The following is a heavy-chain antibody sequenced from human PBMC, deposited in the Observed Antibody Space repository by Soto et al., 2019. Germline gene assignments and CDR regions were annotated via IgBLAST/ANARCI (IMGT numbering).Heavy chain of an antibody. V-gene: IGHV3-13*01. CDR3: AKSQAIGTTFSDS. Sequence: LRLACRRSGITCSAVDMHYVCQPKGQTLEWVSSIGSAGETCYAVSVKGRFIIPRENLQNSLSLQMNSLRAGDLAVYFCAKSQAIGTTFSDSWGQRTQVTASS. D-gene: IGHD1-1*01. CDR1: GITCSAVD. J-gene: IGHJ4*02. CDR2: IGSAGET.